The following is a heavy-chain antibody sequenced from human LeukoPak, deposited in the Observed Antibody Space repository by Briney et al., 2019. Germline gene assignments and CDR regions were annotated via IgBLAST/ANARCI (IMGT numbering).Heavy chain of an antibody. J-gene: IGHJ4*02. CDR1: GGSVSSGSYY. Sequence: SETLSLTCTVSGGSVSSGSYYWSWIRQPPGKGLEWIGYIYYSGSTNYNPSLKSRVTISVDTSKNQFSLKLSSVTAADTAVYYCARLGRDGYNWYFDYWGQGTLVTVSS. V-gene: IGHV4-61*01. CDR3: ARLGRDGYNWYFDY. D-gene: IGHD5-24*01. CDR2: IYYSGST.